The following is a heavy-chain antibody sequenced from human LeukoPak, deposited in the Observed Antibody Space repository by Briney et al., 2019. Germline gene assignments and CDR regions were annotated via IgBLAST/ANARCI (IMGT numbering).Heavy chain of an antibody. D-gene: IGHD4-17*01. CDR3: ARDGRATVTRGWFDP. CDR1: GGTFISYA. V-gene: IGHV1-69*13. CDR2: IIPIFGTA. Sequence: SVKVSCKASGGTFISYAISWVRQAPGQGLEWMGGIIPIFGTANYAQKFQGRVTITADESTSTAYMELRSLRSDDTAVYYCARDGRATVTRGWFDPWGQGTLVTVSS. J-gene: IGHJ5*02.